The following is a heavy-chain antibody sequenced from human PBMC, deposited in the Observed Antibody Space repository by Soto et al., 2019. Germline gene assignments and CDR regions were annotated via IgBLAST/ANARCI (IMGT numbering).Heavy chain of an antibody. CDR1: GFTFSSYA. D-gene: IGHD3-3*01. J-gene: IGHJ3*02. CDR3: AKALPYYDFWSAYSPAAFDI. Sequence: EVQLLESGGGLVQPGGSLRLSCAASGFTFSSYAMSWVRQAPGKGLEWVSSIRDSGSTTYYADSVKGRFTLSRDNSKNTLYLQMNSLRAEDTSLYYCAKALPYYDFWSAYSPAAFDIWGQGTVVTVSS. CDR2: IRDSGSTT. V-gene: IGHV3-23*01.